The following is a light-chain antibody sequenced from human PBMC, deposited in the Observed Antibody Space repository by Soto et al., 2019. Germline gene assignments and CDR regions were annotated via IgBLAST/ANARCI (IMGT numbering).Light chain of an antibody. CDR2: GAS. CDR3: QQYGSSPRT. Sequence: EIVLTQSPGTLSLSPGERATLSCRASQSVSSNFLAWYQEKPGQAPRLLIYGASARATGIPARFSGGGPGTDFTLTISRLEPEDFAVYYGQQYGSSPRTFGQGTKVDIK. CDR1: QSVSSNF. J-gene: IGKJ1*01. V-gene: IGKV3-20*01.